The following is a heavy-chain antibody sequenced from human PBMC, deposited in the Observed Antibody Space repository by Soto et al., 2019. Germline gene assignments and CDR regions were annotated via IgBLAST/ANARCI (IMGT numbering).Heavy chain of an antibody. D-gene: IGHD7-27*01. CDR3: VTKPRLGKAVWFDP. J-gene: IGHJ5*02. CDR2: IYYSGST. CDR1: GGSISSGGYY. V-gene: IGHV4-31*03. Sequence: PSETLSLTCTVSGGSISSGGYYWSWIRQHPGKGLEWIGYIYYSGSTYYNPSLKSRVTISVDTSKNQFSLKLSSVTAADTAVYYCVTKPRLGKAVWFDPWGQGTLVTVSS.